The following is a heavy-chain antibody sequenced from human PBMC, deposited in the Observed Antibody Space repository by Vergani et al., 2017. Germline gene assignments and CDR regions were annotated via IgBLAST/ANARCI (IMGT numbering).Heavy chain of an antibody. J-gene: IGHJ4*02. V-gene: IGHV3-30*03. CDR1: GFSFRAYG. CDR2: ISFDGSNP. CDR3: ARGDARLPSDY. D-gene: IGHD2-8*01. Sequence: QVQLVESGGGVVQPGKSLRLSCAASGFSFRAYGMHWVRQAPGQGLEWVAVISFDGSNPNYGTSVSGRFSISRDNSRDTLYLQMNSLRTEDTAVYYCARGDARLPSDYWCQGTLVTVSS.